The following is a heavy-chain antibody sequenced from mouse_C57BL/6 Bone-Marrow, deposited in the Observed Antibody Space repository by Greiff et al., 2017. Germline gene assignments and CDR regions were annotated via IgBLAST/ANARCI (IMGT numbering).Heavy chain of an antibody. J-gene: IGHJ3*01. CDR1: GYTFTSYG. CDR2: IYPRSGNT. CDR3: AREGAYYSSYLAWFAY. V-gene: IGHV1-81*01. D-gene: IGHD2-5*01. Sequence: QVQLQQSGAELARPGASVKLSCKASGYTFTSYGISWVKQRTGQGLEWIGEIYPRSGNTYYNEKFKGKATLTADKSSSTAYMELRSLTSEDSAVYFCAREGAYYSSYLAWFAYWGQGTLVTVSA.